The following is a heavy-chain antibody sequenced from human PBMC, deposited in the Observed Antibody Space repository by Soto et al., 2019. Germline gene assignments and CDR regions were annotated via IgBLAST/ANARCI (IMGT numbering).Heavy chain of an antibody. Sequence: SETLSLTCTVSGGSISSYYWSWIRQPPGKGLEWIGYIYYSGSTNYNPSLKSRVTISVDTSKNQFSLKLSSVTAADTAVYYCARRSSRNYVDYWGQGTLVTVSS. J-gene: IGHJ4*02. V-gene: IGHV4-59*01. CDR3: ARRSSRNYVDY. CDR2: IYYSGST. CDR1: GGSISSYY.